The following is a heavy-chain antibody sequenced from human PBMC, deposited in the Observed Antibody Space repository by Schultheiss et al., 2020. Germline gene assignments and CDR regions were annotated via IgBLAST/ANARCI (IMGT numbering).Heavy chain of an antibody. Sequence: ASVKVSCKASGGTFSSYTISWVRQAPGQGLEWMGWINPNSGGTNYAQKFQGRVTMTRDTSISTAYMELSSLRSEDTAVYYCARWSYGDRSFDYWGQGTLVTVSS. D-gene: IGHD4-17*01. CDR3: ARWSYGDRSFDY. V-gene: IGHV1-2*02. CDR2: INPNSGGT. J-gene: IGHJ4*02. CDR1: GGTFSSYT.